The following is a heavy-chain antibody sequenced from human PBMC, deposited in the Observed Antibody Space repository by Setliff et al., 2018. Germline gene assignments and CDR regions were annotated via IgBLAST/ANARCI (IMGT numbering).Heavy chain of an antibody. CDR3: ARPAESRQTYFDS. Sequence: SETLSLTCTVSGYSISSGYYWGWIRQPPGKGLEWIGSIYYSGSTYYNPSLKSRVTISVDTSKNQFSLKLSSVTAADTAVYYCARPAESRQTYFDSWGQGTLVTVSS. CDR2: IYYSGST. V-gene: IGHV4-38-2*02. J-gene: IGHJ4*02. CDR1: GYSISSGYY.